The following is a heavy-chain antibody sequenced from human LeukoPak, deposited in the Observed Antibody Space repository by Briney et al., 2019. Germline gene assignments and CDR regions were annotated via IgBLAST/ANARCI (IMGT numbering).Heavy chain of an antibody. D-gene: IGHD6-19*01. CDR3: AKDRSIAVAGTPWFDP. Sequence: GGSLRLSCAASGFTFSSYGMHWVRQAPGKGLEWVAVISYDGSNKYYADSVKGRFTISRDNSKNTLYLQMNSLRAEDTAVYYCAKDRSIAVAGTPWFDPWGQGTLVTVSS. CDR1: GFTFSSYG. CDR2: ISYDGSNK. J-gene: IGHJ5*02. V-gene: IGHV3-30*18.